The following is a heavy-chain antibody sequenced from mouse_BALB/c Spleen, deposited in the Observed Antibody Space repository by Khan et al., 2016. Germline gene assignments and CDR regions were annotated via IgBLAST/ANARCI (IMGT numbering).Heavy chain of an antibody. CDR1: GFTFSDYY. CDR2: ISDGGSYT. J-gene: IGHJ3*01. CDR3: ARDDRWFAY. V-gene: IGHV5-4*02. D-gene: IGHD2-14*01. Sequence: EVELVESGGGLVKPGGSLKLSCAASGFTFSDYYMYWVRPTPEKRLEWVATISDGGSYTYYPDSVKGRFTISRDNAKNNLYLQMSSLKSEDTAMYYCARDDRWFAYWGQGTLVTVSA.